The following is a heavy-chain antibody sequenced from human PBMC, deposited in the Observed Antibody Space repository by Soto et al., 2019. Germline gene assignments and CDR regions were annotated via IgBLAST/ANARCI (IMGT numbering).Heavy chain of an antibody. CDR3: ARIDYGDYVNSGCYFDL. J-gene: IGHJ2*01. D-gene: IGHD4-17*01. Sequence: QVQLQESGPGLVKPSETLSLTCTVSGGSISSYYWSWIRQPPGKGLEWIGYIYYSGSTNYNPSLKSRVTISVDTSKNQFSLKLSSVTAADTAVYYCARIDYGDYVNSGCYFDLWGRGTLVNVSS. CDR2: IYYSGST. CDR1: GGSISSYY. V-gene: IGHV4-59*01.